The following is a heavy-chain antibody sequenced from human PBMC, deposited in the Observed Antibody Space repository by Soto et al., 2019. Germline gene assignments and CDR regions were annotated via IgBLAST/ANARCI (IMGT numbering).Heavy chain of an antibody. D-gene: IGHD2-21*01. J-gene: IGHJ5*02. V-gene: IGHV4-30-2*01. CDR2: NFHTGSA. CDR3: ARRQCNCDKNWFDP. Sequence: QLQLKESGSGLVKPSQTLSLTCNVSGGSVSDNAYSWTWIRQPPGKGLEWIGYNFHTGSAYYNPSLKSRVTISVDRSKNQFSLTLTSLTAADTAIYYCARRQCNCDKNWFDPWGHATLVTVSS. CDR1: GGSVSDNAYS.